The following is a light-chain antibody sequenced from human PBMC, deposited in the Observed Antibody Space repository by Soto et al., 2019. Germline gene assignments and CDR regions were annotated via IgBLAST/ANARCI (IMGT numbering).Light chain of an antibody. V-gene: IGKV3-20*01. CDR2: GAS. J-gene: IGKJ2*01. Sequence: EIVLTQSPGTLSLSPGERATLSCRASQSVSSSYLAWYQQKPGQAPRLLIYGASSRATGIPDRFSGSGSGKDFTLTVSRLEPEDFAVYYCQQYASSRPRYIFGQGTTLAI. CDR1: QSVSSSY. CDR3: QQYASSRPRYI.